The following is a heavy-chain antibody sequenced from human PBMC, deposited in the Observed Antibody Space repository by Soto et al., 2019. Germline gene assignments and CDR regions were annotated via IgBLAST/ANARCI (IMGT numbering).Heavy chain of an antibody. CDR3: ARGNSRDAYNPPGK. D-gene: IGHD1-1*01. V-gene: IGHV3-53*01. CDR1: GFTVSNYY. CDR2: IYTAGPT. Sequence: GGSLRLSCAASGFTVSNYYMSWVRQAPGRGLQWVSVIYTAGPTYYADSVKGRFTISRDESKNTLYFQMDNLRAEDTAKYYCARGNSRDAYNPPGKWDPETLVTVSS. J-gene: IGHJ4*02.